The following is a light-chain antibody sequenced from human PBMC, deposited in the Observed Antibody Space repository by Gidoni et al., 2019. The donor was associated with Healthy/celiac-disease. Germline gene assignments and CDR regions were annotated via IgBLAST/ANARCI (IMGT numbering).Light chain of an antibody. CDR3: SSYKSSQVV. V-gene: IGLV2-14*01. Sequence: QSALTQPASVSVSPGQSIAISCTGPSSDVGGYNYVSWYQQHPGKAHKLMIYEVSHRPSGVSNSVSGSKSGNTASLTIAGLQAEDEADDYCSSYKSSQVVFGGGTKLTVL. CDR2: EVS. J-gene: IGLJ2*01. CDR1: SSDVGGYNY.